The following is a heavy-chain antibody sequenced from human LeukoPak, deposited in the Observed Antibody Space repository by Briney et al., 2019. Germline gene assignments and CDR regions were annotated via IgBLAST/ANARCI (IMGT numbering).Heavy chain of an antibody. CDR3: ASVDYGSGSYPD. CDR1: GGPFSGYY. Sequence: PSETLSLTCAVYGGPFSGYYWSWIRQPPGKGLEWIGEINHSGSTNYNPSLKSRVTISVDTSKNQFSLKLSSVTAADTAVYYCASVDYGSGSYPDWGQGTLVTVSS. CDR2: INHSGST. V-gene: IGHV4-34*01. J-gene: IGHJ4*02. D-gene: IGHD3-10*01.